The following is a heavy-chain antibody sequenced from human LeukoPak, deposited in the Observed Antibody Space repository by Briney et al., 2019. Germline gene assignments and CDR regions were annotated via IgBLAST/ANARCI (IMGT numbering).Heavy chain of an antibody. CDR1: GGSISSYY. D-gene: IGHD5-18*01. J-gene: IGHJ4*02. CDR2: IYYSGST. Sequence: SETLSLTCTVSGGSISSYYWSWIRQPPGKGLEWIGYIYYSGSTNYNPSLKSRVTISVGTSKKQFSLKLSSVTAADTAVYYCARGPIPPTTEGYSYGNYFDYWGQGTLVTVSS. CDR3: ARGPIPPTTEGYSYGNYFDY. V-gene: IGHV4-59*01.